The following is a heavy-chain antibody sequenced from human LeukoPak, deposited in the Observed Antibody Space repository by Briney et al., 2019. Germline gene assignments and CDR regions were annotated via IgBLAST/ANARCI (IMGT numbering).Heavy chain of an antibody. J-gene: IGHJ5*02. V-gene: IGHV1-69*01. CDR1: VGTFSSYA. CDR3: AREGRCSSTSCYSGGDDWFDP. Sequence: SVKVSCKASVGTFSSYAISWVRQAPGRGLEWMGGIIPIFGTAHYAQKFQGRVTITADESTSTAYMKLSSLRSEDTAVYYCAREGRCSSTSCYSGGDDWFDPWGQGTLVTVSS. D-gene: IGHD2-2*01. CDR2: IIPIFGTA.